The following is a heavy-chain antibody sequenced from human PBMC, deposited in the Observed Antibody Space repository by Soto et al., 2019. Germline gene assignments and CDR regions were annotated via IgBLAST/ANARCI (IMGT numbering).Heavy chain of an antibody. CDR1: GGTFSSYA. CDR2: IIPIFGTA. J-gene: IGHJ6*02. CDR3: ARDPSTYYYDSSGYHGIYYYYGMDV. V-gene: IGHV1-69*13. D-gene: IGHD3-22*01. Sequence: GASVKVSCKASGGTFSSYAISWVRQAPGQGLEWMGGIIPIFGTANYAQKFQGRVTITADESTSTAYMELSSLRSEDTAVYYCARDPSTYYYDSSGYHGIYYYYGMDVWGQGTTVTVSS.